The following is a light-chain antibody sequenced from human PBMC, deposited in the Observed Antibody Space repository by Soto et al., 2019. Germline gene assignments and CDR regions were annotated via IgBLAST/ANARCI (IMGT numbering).Light chain of an antibody. Sequence: EIVITQSPSTLSLSPLERATLSCSTSQSVSSNLAWYQQKPGQAPRLLIYGASTRATGIPARFSGSGSGTEFTLTISSLQSEDFAVYYCQQYNNWPPWTFGQGTKVDIK. CDR1: QSVSSN. J-gene: IGKJ1*01. CDR3: QQYNNWPPWT. CDR2: GAS. V-gene: IGKV3-15*01.